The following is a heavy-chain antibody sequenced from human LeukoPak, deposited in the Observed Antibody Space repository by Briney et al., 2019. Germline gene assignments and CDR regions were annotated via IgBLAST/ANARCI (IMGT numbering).Heavy chain of an antibody. D-gene: IGHD4-23*01. J-gene: IGHJ4*02. V-gene: IGHV4-34*01. CDR3: ARTTVVTPYYFDY. Sequence: SETLSLTCAVYGGSFSGYYWSWIRQPPGKGLEWTGEINHSGSTNYNPSLKSRVTISVDTSKNQFSLKLSSVTAADTAVYYCARTTVVTPYYFDYWGQGTLVTVSS. CDR1: GGSFSGYY. CDR2: INHSGST.